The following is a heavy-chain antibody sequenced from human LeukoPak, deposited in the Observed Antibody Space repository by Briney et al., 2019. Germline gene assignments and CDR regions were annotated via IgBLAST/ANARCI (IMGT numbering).Heavy chain of an antibody. V-gene: IGHV4-59*01. CDR1: GGSISSYY. CDR2: IYYSGST. D-gene: IGHD1-20*01. J-gene: IGHJ4*02. Sequence: SEPLSLTCTVSGGSISSYYWSWIRQPPGKGLGWIGYIYYSGSTNYNPSLKSRVTISVDTSKNQFSLKLSSVTAADTAVYYCARVDTLTGTSFDYWGQGTLVTVSS. CDR3: ARVDTLTGTSFDY.